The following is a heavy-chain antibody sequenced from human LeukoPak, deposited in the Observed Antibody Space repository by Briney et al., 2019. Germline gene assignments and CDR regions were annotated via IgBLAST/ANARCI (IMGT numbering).Heavy chain of an antibody. CDR1: GFTFVNAS. Sequence: GGSLRLSCLTSGFTFVNASMSWVRQAPGKGLEWVGLMKSKPEGGTTFYAAPVRGRFTIPRDDSRNTLYLQMTSLTIGDTGVYYCTTGNPWGQGTLATVSS. V-gene: IGHV3-15*01. CDR2: MKSKPEGGTT. J-gene: IGHJ5*02. CDR3: TTGNP.